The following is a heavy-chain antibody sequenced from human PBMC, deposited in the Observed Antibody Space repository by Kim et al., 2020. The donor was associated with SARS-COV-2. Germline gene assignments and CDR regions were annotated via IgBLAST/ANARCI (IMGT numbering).Heavy chain of an antibody. Sequence: NPSLKSRVTISVDTSKNQFSLKLSSVTAADTAVYYCARGTYYYDSSGPLYWGQGTLVTVSS. J-gene: IGHJ4*02. CDR3: ARGTYYYDSSGPLY. V-gene: IGHV4-34*01. D-gene: IGHD3-22*01.